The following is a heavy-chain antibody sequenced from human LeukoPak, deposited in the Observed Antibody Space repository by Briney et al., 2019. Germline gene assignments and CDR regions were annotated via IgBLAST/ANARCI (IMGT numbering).Heavy chain of an antibody. CDR3: ARNRGYDLGDAFDI. CDR1: GGSISSGSYY. CDR2: IYTSGST. V-gene: IGHV4-61*02. D-gene: IGHD5-12*01. Sequence: SQTLSLTCIVSGGSISSGSYYWSWIRQPAGKGLEWIGRIYTSGSTNYNPSLKSRVTISVDTSKNQFSLKLSSVTAADTAVYYCARNRGYDLGDAFDIWGQGTMVTVS. J-gene: IGHJ3*02.